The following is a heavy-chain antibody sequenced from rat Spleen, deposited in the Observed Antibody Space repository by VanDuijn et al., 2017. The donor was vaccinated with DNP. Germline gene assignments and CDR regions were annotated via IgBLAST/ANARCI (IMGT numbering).Heavy chain of an antibody. CDR1: GFTFSNYD. CDR3: ARHYYDGSYYFDY. CDR2: ISTRGGST. Sequence: EVQLVESGGGLVQPGRSLKLSCAASGFTFSNYDMAWVRQAPTKGLEWVASISTRGGSTYYRDTVKGRFTVSRDNAKSTLYLQMDSLRSEETATYYCARHYYDGSYYFDYWGQGVMVTVSS. J-gene: IGHJ2*01. D-gene: IGHD1-12*02. V-gene: IGHV5S11*01.